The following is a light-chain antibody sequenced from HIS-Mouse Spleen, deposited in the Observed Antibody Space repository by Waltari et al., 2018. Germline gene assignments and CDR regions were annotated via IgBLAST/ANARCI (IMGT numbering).Light chain of an antibody. CDR3: QSADSSGTYSVV. CDR2: KDS. CDR1: ALPKQS. J-gene: IGLJ2*01. Sequence: SYELTQPPSVSVSPGQTARITCSGDALPKQSAYWYQQTPGQAPVLVIYKDSERPSGIPERFSGSSSGTTVTLTISGVQVEDEADYYCQSADSSGTYSVVFGGGTKLTVL. V-gene: IGLV3-25*03.